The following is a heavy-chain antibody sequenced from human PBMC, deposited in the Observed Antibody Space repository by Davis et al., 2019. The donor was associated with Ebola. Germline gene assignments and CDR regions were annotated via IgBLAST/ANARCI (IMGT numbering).Heavy chain of an antibody. J-gene: IGHJ4*02. V-gene: IGHV3-30*03. CDR2: ISYDGSNK. D-gene: IGHD6-13*01. CDR3: ARSVAYSSSWYDFDY. Sequence: PGGSLRLSCAASGFTFSSYGMHWVRQAPGKGLEWVAVISYDGSNKYYADSVKGRFTISRDNSKNTLYLQMNSLRAEDTAVYYCARSVAYSSSWYDFDYWGQGTLVTVSS. CDR1: GFTFSSYG.